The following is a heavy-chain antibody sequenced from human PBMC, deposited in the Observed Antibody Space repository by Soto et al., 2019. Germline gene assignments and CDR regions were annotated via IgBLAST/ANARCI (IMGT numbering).Heavy chain of an antibody. CDR2: MNAKSGDT. V-gene: IGHV1-8*01. D-gene: IGHD1-20*01. Sequence: GASVKVSCKASGYTFSDFDINWLRQASGQGPEWMGWMNAKSGDTFFPQRFQGKFNMTWDTSLSTAYMEVGSLTSDDTAIYYCARGNPFNSAGFAVWGRGTTVPVPS. J-gene: IGHJ6*02. CDR1: GYTFSDFD. CDR3: ARGNPFNSAGFAV.